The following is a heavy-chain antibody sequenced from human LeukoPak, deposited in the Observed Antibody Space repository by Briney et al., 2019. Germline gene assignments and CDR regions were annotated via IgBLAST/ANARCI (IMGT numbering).Heavy chain of an antibody. CDR2: IKQDGSEK. J-gene: IGHJ6*03. CDR1: GFTFSSYE. CDR3: AREGGTMIRGGGGGGHYYYYYYMDV. Sequence: GGSLRLSCAASGFTFSSYEMNWVRQAPGKGLEWVANIKQDGSEKYYVDSVKGRFTISRDNAKNSLYLQMNRLRAEDTAVYYCAREGGTMIRGGGGGGHYYYYYYMDVWGKGTTVTVSS. V-gene: IGHV3-7*01. D-gene: IGHD3-10*01.